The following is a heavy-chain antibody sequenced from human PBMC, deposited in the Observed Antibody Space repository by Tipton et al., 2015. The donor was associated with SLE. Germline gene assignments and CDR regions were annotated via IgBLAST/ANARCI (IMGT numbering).Heavy chain of an antibody. D-gene: IGHD5-24*01. Sequence: SLRLSCAASGFTFSSYAMSWVRQAPGKGLEWVSNISGSGGITYYADSVKGRFTISRDNSKNTLYLQMNSLRAEDTAVYYCAGGRDGYNALAFDIWGQGTMVTVSS. CDR2: ISGSGGIT. V-gene: IGHV3-23*01. CDR1: GFTFSSYA. CDR3: AGGRDGYNALAFDI. J-gene: IGHJ3*02.